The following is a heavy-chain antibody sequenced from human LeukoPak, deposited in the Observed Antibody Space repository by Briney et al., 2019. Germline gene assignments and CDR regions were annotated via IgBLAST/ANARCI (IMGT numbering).Heavy chain of an antibody. Sequence: TGGSLRLSCAASGFPFSSYAMHWVRQAPGKGLEWVALISNDGNKKYYADSVKGRFTVSRDNSKNTLYLQMNSLRAEDTAVYYCARSGQQLVENWFDPWGQGTLVTVSS. CDR3: ARSGQQLVENWFDP. CDR2: ISNDGNKK. CDR1: GFPFSSYA. V-gene: IGHV3-30-3*01. D-gene: IGHD6-13*01. J-gene: IGHJ5*02.